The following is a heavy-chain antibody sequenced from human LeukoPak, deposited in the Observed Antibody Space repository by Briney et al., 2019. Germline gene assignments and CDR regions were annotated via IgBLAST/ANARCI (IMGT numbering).Heavy chain of an antibody. CDR3: ARQSCSSTSCHHYFDY. CDR1: GYSFTNHW. V-gene: IGHV5-51*01. CDR2: IYPGDSDT. D-gene: IGHD2-2*01. Sequence: GESLKISCQGSGYSFTNHWIGWVRQMPGKGLEWMGIIYPGDSDTRYSPSFQGQVTISADKSISTAYLQWSSLNASDTAMYYCARQSCSSTSCHHYFDYWGQGTLVTVSS. J-gene: IGHJ4*02.